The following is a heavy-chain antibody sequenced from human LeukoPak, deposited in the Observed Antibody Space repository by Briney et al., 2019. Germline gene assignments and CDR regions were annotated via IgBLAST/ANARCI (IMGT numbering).Heavy chain of an antibody. CDR1: GFTFSDHY. CDR3: ALEMATIGFDY. Sequence: GGSLRLSCAASGFTFSDHYMDWVRQAPGKGLEWVDRIRDKANSYTTEYAASVKGRFTISRDDSKNSLYLQMNSLRAEDTAVYYCALEMATIGFDYWGQGTLVTVSS. V-gene: IGHV3-72*01. CDR2: IRDKANSYTT. J-gene: IGHJ4*02. D-gene: IGHD5-24*01.